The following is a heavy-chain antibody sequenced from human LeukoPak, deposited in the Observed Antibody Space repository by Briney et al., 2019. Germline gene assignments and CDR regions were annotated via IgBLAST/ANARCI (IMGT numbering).Heavy chain of an antibody. Sequence: SETLSLTCTVSGGSISSGSYYWSWIRQPPGKGLEWIGCIYTSGSTNDNPSLKSRVTISLDTSKNQFSLKVSPVTAADTAGYYCAKAVFSYDSSAFFFNPWGQGTLVTVSS. D-gene: IGHD3-22*01. J-gene: IGHJ5*02. CDR1: GGSISSGSYY. V-gene: IGHV4-61*01. CDR2: IYTSGST. CDR3: AKAVFSYDSSAFFFNP.